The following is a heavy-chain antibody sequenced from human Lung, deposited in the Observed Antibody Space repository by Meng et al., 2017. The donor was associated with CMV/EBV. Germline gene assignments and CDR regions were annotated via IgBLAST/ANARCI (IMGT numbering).Heavy chain of an antibody. V-gene: IGHV3-30*04. D-gene: IGHD3-22*01. CDR2: ISYDGSNK. CDR1: GFTFSSHA. Sequence: GGPLRLXXAASGFTFSSHAMHWVRQAPGKGLEWVAVISYDGSNKYYADSVKGRFTISRDNSKNTLYLQMNSLRAEDTAVYYCARDDDSSGYYPYWGQGTRVTVSS. CDR3: ARDDDSSGYYPY. J-gene: IGHJ4*02.